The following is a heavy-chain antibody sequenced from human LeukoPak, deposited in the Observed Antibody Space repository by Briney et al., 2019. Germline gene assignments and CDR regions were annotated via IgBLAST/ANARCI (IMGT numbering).Heavy chain of an antibody. J-gene: IGHJ6*02. CDR3: ARDARIAARPGYYYGMDV. D-gene: IGHD6-6*01. V-gene: IGHV4-31*11. CDR1: GGSFSGYY. CDR2: IYYSGST. Sequence: SSETLSLTCAVYGGSFSGYYWSWIRQHPGKGLEWIGYIYYSGSTYYNPSLKSRVTISVDTSKNQFSLKLSSVTAADTAVYYCARDARIAARPGYYYGMDVWGQGTTVTVSS.